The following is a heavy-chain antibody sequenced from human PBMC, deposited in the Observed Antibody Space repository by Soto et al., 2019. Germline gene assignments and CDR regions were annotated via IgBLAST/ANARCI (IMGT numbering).Heavy chain of an antibody. CDR3: ARWKWEPDYYYSGMDV. V-gene: IGHV4-34*01. CDR2: INHSGST. CDR1: GGSFSGYY. J-gene: IGHJ6*02. D-gene: IGHD1-26*01. Sequence: SETLSLTCAVYGGSFSGYYWSWIRQPPGKGLEWIGEINHSGSTNYNPSLKSRVTISVDTSKNQFSLKLSSVTAADTAVYYCARWKWEPDYYYSGMDVCGQGTTVTVSS.